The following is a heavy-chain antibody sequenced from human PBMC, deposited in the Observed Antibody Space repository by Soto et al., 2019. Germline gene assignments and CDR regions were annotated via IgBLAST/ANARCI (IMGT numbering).Heavy chain of an antibody. V-gene: IGHV1-2*02. CDR1: GYTFTGYY. Sequence: ASVKVSCKASGYTFTGYYMHWVRQAPGQGLEWMGWINPNSGGTNYAQKFQGRVTMTRDTSISTAYMELSRLRSDDTVVYYCARQTRTGITGTKSGAFDIWGQGTMVTVSS. J-gene: IGHJ3*02. D-gene: IGHD1-7*01. CDR2: INPNSGGT. CDR3: ARQTRTGITGTKSGAFDI.